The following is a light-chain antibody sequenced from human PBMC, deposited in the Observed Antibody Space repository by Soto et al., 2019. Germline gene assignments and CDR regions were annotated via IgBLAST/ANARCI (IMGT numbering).Light chain of an antibody. CDR1: QGIGSY. CDR2: AAS. V-gene: IGKV1-8*01. CDR3: HQYYSYPPIT. J-gene: IGKJ3*01. Sequence: AIRMTQSPSSLSASTGDRVTITCRASQGIGSYLAWYQQKPGKAPKLLIYAASTLQSGVPSRFSGSGSGTDFTLTISCLQSEDFATYYCHQYYSYPPITFGPGTKVDIK.